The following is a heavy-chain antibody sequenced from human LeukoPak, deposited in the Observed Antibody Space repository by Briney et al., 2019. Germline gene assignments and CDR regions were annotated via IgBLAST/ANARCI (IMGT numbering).Heavy chain of an antibody. V-gene: IGHV1-8*01. CDR2: MNPKSGNT. J-gene: IGHJ5*02. CDR3: ARDSGRENDEGFWFDP. D-gene: IGHD6-19*01. CDR1: GYTFPTFD. Sequence: EASVKVSCKASGYTFPTFDINWVRQASGQGLEWVGWMNPKSGNTGYAQKFQGRVSMTRDTSISTAYMELSSLTSEDTAVYYCARDSGRENDEGFWFDPWGQGTLVTVSS.